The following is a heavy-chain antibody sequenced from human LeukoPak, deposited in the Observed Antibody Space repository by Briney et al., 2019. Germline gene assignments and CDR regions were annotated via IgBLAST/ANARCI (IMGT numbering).Heavy chain of an antibody. CDR3: ASRAVRFLEWLSPFDY. V-gene: IGHV4-34*01. Sequence: SETLSLTCAVYGGSFSGYYWSWIRQPPGKGLEWIGEINHSGSTNYNPSLKSRVAISVDTSKNQFSLKLSSVTAADTAVYYCASRAVRFLEWLSPFDYWGQGTLVTVSS. CDR2: INHSGST. D-gene: IGHD3-3*01. CDR1: GGSFSGYY. J-gene: IGHJ4*02.